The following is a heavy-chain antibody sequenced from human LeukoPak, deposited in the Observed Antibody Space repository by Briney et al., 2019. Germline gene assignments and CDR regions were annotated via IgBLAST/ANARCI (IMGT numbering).Heavy chain of an antibody. D-gene: IGHD4-11*01. CDR2: IKQDGSEK. J-gene: IGHJ4*02. CDR1: GFTLSSYW. CDR3: ARATTAKRGSEGY. Sequence: GGSLRLSCAASGFTLSSYWMSWVRQAPGKGLEWVANIKQDGSEKYYVDSVKGRFTISRDNAKNSLFLQMNSLRAEDTGLYYCARATTAKRGSEGYWGRGTLVTVSS. V-gene: IGHV3-7*01.